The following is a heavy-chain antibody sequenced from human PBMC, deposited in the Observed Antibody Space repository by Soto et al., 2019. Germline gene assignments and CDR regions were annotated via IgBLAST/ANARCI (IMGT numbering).Heavy chain of an antibody. CDR2: IDPSDSYT. D-gene: IGHD4-17*01. V-gene: IGHV5-10-1*01. Sequence: PGESLKISCKGSGYSFSNYWITWVRQMPGKGLEWMGTIDPSDSYTKYSPSFQGRVTMSTDKSKSTAYLQWSSLRASDSAMYYCARLLRDALSSIDAFDLWGQGTMVSVS. CDR3: ARLLRDALSSIDAFDL. CDR1: GYSFSNYW. J-gene: IGHJ3*01.